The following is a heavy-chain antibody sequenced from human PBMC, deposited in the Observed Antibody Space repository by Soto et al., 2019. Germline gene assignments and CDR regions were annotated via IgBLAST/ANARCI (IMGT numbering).Heavy chain of an antibody. Sequence: GGSLRLSCAASGFTFSSYAMHWVRQAPGKGLEWVAVISYDGSNKYYADSVKGRFTISRDNSKNTLYLQMNSLRAEDTAVYYCARVSHPPVSCSSTSCDPDYYYYGMDVWGQGTTVTVSS. D-gene: IGHD2-2*01. V-gene: IGHV3-30-3*01. CDR3: ARVSHPPVSCSSTSCDPDYYYYGMDV. J-gene: IGHJ6*02. CDR1: GFTFSSYA. CDR2: ISYDGSNK.